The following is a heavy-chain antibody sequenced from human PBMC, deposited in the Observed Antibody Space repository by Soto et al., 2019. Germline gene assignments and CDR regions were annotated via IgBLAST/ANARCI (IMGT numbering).Heavy chain of an antibody. CDR1: GGSISSYY. V-gene: IGHV4-59*01. CDR3: ARITRSPNSGYFDY. Sequence: SETLSLTCSVSGGSISSYYWSWIRQPPGKGLEWIGYIYYSGSTNYNPSLKSRVTISVDTSKNQFSLKLSSVTAADTAVYYCARITRSPNSGYFDYWGQGALVTVS. CDR2: IYYSGST. J-gene: IGHJ4*02. D-gene: IGHD7-27*01.